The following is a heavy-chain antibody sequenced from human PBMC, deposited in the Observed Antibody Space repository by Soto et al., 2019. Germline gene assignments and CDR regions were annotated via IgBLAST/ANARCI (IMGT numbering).Heavy chain of an antibody. CDR2: INPNSGGT. Sequence: GASVKVSCKASGYTFTGYYMHWVRQAPGQGLEWMGWINPNSGGTNYAQKLQGWVTMTRDTSISTAYMELSRLRSDDTAVYYCARGGMYSSSWYGMDVWGQGTTVTVSS. CDR3: ARGGMYSSSWYGMDV. D-gene: IGHD6-13*01. V-gene: IGHV1-2*04. J-gene: IGHJ6*02. CDR1: GYTFTGYY.